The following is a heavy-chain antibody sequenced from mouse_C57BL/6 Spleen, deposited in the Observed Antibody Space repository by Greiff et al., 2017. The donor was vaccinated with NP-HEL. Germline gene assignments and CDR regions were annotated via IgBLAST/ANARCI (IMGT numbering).Heavy chain of an antibody. CDR2: IYPGSGST. Sequence: QVQLQQPGAELVKPGASVKMSCEASGYTFTSYWITWVKQRPGQGLEWIGDIYPGSGSTNYNEKFKSKATLTVDTSSSTAYMQLSSLTSEDSAVYYCANYYGSRGYFDYWGQGTTLTVSS. D-gene: IGHD1-1*01. J-gene: IGHJ2*01. CDR1: GYTFTSYW. V-gene: IGHV1-55*01. CDR3: ANYYGSRGYFDY.